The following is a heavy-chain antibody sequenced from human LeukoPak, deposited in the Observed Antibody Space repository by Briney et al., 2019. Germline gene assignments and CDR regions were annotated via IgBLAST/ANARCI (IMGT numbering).Heavy chain of an antibody. J-gene: IGHJ4*02. CDR2: IRYDGSNK. Sequence: PGGSLRLSCAASGFTFSSYGMHWVRQAPGKGLEWVAFIRYDGSNKYYADSVKGRFTISRDNAKNSLYLQMNSLRAEDTAVYYCEGVAPPNDYWGQGTPVTVSS. CDR3: EGVAPPNDY. V-gene: IGHV3-30*02. CDR1: GFTFSSYG. D-gene: IGHD2-21*01.